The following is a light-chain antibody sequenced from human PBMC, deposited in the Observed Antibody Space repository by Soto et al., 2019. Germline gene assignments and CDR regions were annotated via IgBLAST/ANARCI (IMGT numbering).Light chain of an antibody. CDR3: SSNTLCSPYV. Sequence: YALTQPASVSGSPGQSITISCTGTSSDIGYYNYVSWFQQHPGKAPKLIISQVTNRPSGISTRFSGSKSGNTASLTISGLQAEDEALYYCSSNTLCSPYVFGTGPKLAVL. V-gene: IGLV2-14*01. CDR2: QVT. CDR1: SSDIGYYNY. J-gene: IGLJ1*01.